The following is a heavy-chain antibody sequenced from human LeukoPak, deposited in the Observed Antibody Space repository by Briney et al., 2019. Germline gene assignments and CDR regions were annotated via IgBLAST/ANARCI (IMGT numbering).Heavy chain of an antibody. J-gene: IGHJ4*02. D-gene: IGHD6-19*01. Sequence: GGSLRLSCAISGLTFSAYGMHWVRQAPGEGLEWVAVISSDGSKEYYVDSVKGRFTIFRDNSKNTFYLQMNSLRAEDAAVYYCARGCGGWYYDYWGQGILVTVSS. V-gene: IGHV3-30*03. CDR2: ISSDGSKE. CDR1: GLTFSAYG. CDR3: ARGCGGWYYDY.